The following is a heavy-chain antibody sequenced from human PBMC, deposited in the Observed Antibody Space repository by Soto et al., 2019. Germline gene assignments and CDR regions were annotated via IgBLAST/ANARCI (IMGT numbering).Heavy chain of an antibody. D-gene: IGHD5-18*01. CDR3: ARHPGYSYGYN. CDR2: INAGNGNT. Sequence: QVQLVPSGAEVKKPGASVKVSCKASGYTFNSYAMNWVRQAPGQRLEWMGWINAGNGNTKYSQKFQGRVTITRDTSASTAYMELSSLRSEDTAVFYYARHPGYSYGYNWGQVTLDTVSS. J-gene: IGHJ4*02. CDR1: GYTFNSYA. V-gene: IGHV1-3*01.